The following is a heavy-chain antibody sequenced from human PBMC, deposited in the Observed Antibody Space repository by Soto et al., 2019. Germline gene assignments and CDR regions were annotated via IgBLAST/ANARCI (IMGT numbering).Heavy chain of an antibody. Sequence: SVKVSCKASGGTFSSYTISWVRQAPGQGLEWMGRIIPILGIANYAQKFQGRVTITADKSTSTAYMELNSLRAEDTALYYCARAGGATDAFDIWGQGTMITVSS. CDR3: ARAGGATDAFDI. J-gene: IGHJ3*02. D-gene: IGHD1-26*01. CDR1: GGTFSSYT. CDR2: IIPILGIA. V-gene: IGHV1-69*02.